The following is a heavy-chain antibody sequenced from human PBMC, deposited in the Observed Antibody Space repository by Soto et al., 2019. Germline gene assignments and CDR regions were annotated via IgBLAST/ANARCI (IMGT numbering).Heavy chain of an antibody. V-gene: IGHV4-28*01. CDR3: ARREIQGPIDY. D-gene: IGHD1-26*01. CDR1: GYSISSSNW. CDR2: IYYSGTT. Sequence: QVQLQESGPGLVKPSDTLSLTCAVSGYSISSSNWWGWIRQPPGKGLEWIGYIYYSGTTYSNPSLKRRVNLSVDTAKNHFSLKLTPVTAVDTAVYYCARREIQGPIDYWGQGTLVTVSS. J-gene: IGHJ4*02.